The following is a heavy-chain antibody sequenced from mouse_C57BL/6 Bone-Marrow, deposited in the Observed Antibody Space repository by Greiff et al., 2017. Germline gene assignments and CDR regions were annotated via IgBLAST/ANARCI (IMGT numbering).Heavy chain of an antibody. V-gene: IGHV1-69*01. CDR1: GYTFTSYW. CDR2: IDPSDSYT. Sequence: QVQLQQPGAELVMPGASVKLSCKASGYTFTSYWMHWVKQRPGQGLEWIGGIDPSDSYTNYNQKFKGKSTLTVDKSSSTAYMQLSSLTSEDSAVYYCARIEAFYYGYFDYWGQGTTLTVSS. D-gene: IGHD1-1*01. CDR3: ARIEAFYYGYFDY. J-gene: IGHJ2*01.